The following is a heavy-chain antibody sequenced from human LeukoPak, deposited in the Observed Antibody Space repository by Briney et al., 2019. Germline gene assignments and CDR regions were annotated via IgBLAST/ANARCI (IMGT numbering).Heavy chain of an antibody. J-gene: IGHJ4*02. CDR1: GFTFSSYG. V-gene: IGHV3-30*18. CDR3: AKDLGYNSLFDY. Sequence: PGGSLRLSCAASGFTFSSYGMHWVRQAPGKGLEWVAVISYDGSNKYYADSVKGRFTISRDNSKNTLYLQMNSLRAEDTAVYYCAKDLGYNSLFDYWGQGTLVTVSS. CDR2: ISYDGSNK. D-gene: IGHD5-24*01.